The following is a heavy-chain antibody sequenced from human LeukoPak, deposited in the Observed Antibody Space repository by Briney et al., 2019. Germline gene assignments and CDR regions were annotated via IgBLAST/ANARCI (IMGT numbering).Heavy chain of an antibody. CDR3: ARAQLGYCSSTSCYAYYYYGMDV. D-gene: IGHD2-2*01. Sequence: SVTVSCKASGGTFSSYAISWVRQAPGQGLEWMGRIIPILGIANYAQKFQGRVTITADKSTSTAYMELSSLRSEDTAVYYCARAQLGYCSSTSCYAYYYYGMDVWGQGTTVTVSS. V-gene: IGHV1-69*04. CDR2: IIPILGIA. J-gene: IGHJ6*02. CDR1: GGTFSSYA.